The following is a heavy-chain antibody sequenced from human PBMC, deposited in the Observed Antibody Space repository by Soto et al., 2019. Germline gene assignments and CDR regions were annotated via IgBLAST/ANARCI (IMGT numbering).Heavy chain of an antibody. Sequence: QVQLVQSGAEVKKRGSSVKVSCKASGGTFINYTISWVRQAPGQGREWMGRIIPILDIANYAQKFQGRVTITADKSTSTAYMELSSLRSEDTAVYYCATELRYFDWLCHNNWFDPWGQGPLVTVSS. CDR2: IIPILDIA. CDR3: ATELRYFDWLCHNNWFDP. V-gene: IGHV1-69*02. D-gene: IGHD3-9*01. J-gene: IGHJ5*02. CDR1: GGTFINYT.